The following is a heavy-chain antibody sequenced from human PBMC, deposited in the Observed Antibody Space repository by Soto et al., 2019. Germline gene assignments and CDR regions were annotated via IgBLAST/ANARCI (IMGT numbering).Heavy chain of an antibody. D-gene: IGHD6-13*01. V-gene: IGHV3-7*01. CDR1: GFTFSSYW. Sequence: EVQLVESGGGLVQPGGSLRLSCEASGFTFSSYWMSWVRQAPGKGLEWVANIKEDGSEKYYVDSVKGRFTISRDNAKTSLYLQMNSLRAEDTAVYYCARDRRSSSSWYDWFDPWGQGTLVTVSS. CDR3: ARDRRSSSSWYDWFDP. J-gene: IGHJ5*02. CDR2: IKEDGSEK.